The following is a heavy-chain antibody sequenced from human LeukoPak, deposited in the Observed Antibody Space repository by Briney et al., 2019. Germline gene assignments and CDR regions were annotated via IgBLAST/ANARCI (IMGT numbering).Heavy chain of an antibody. Sequence: SQTLSLTCAISGDSVSSNSATWSWIRQSPSRGLEWLGRTYYRSKWYNDDAVSVKSRITISPDTPKNQFSLQLSSVTPEDTAVYYCVRGLGHAFDMWGQGTMVTVSS. J-gene: IGHJ3*02. V-gene: IGHV6-1*01. CDR1: GDSVSSNSAT. D-gene: IGHD5/OR15-5a*01. CDR2: TYYRSKWYN. CDR3: VRGLGHAFDM.